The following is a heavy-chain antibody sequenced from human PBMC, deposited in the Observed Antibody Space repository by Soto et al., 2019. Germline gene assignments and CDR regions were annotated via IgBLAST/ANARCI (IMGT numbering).Heavy chain of an antibody. CDR2: ISAYNGNT. CDR1: GYTFTSYG. V-gene: IGHV1-18*01. Sequence: ASVKVSCKASGYTFTSYGISWVRQAPGQGLEWMGWISAYNGNTNYAQKLQGRVTMTTDTSTSTAYMELRSLRSDDTAVYYCARDYSSGWYDRHFDYWGQGTLVTVSS. D-gene: IGHD6-19*01. J-gene: IGHJ4*02. CDR3: ARDYSSGWYDRHFDY.